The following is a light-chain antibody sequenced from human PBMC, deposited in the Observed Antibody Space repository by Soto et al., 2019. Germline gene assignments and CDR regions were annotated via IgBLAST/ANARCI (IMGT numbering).Light chain of an antibody. Sequence: EIVLTQSPGTLSLSPGERATLSCRASQSVSSIYLALYQQKPGQAPRLLIYGASSRAIGIPDRFSGSGSGTDFTHTISRLEPEDCAVYYCQQYGISPKTFALRTKVEIK. CDR2: GAS. CDR1: QSVSSIY. CDR3: QQYGISPKT. J-gene: IGKJ1*01. V-gene: IGKV3-20*01.